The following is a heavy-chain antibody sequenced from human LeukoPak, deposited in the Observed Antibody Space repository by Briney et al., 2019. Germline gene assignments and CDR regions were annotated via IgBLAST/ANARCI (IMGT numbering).Heavy chain of an antibody. V-gene: IGHV3-48*03. CDR3: ARDCSSTSCYGGFDY. CDR1: GFTFSSYE. Sequence: GGSLRLSCAASGFTFSSYEMNWVRQAPGKGLEWVSYISSSGSTIYYADSVKGRFTISRDNAKNSLYLQMNSLRAEDTAVYYCARDCSSTSCYGGFDYWGQGTLVTVSS. CDR2: ISSSGSTI. J-gene: IGHJ4*02. D-gene: IGHD2-2*01.